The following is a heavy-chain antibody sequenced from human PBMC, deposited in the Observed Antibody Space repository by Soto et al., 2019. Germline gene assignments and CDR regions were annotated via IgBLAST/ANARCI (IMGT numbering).Heavy chain of an antibody. CDR1: GGSLKSGAYY. D-gene: IGHD2-2*01. CDR3: VRDVTSNRNCFDF. J-gene: IGHJ5*01. Sequence: SETLCHTCTVSGGSLKSGAYYGCWIRQQPGRSLERIGYIYYTGRTYYNPSLESRVTFSVDTSKNQFSLKLSSVTAADTAVYFFVRDVTSNRNCFDFWGHGTLVTVS. CDR2: IYYTGRT. V-gene: IGHV4-31*02.